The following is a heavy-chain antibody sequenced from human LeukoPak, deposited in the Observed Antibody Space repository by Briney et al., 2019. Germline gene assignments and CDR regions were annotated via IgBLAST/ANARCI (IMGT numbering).Heavy chain of an antibody. D-gene: IGHD3-10*01. Sequence: SGGSLRLSCAASGFTFSSYSMNWVRQAPGKGLEWVSYISSSSSTIYYADSVKGRFTISRDNAKNSLYLQMNSLRAEDTAVYYCSRVRVSFDYWGQGTLVTVAS. J-gene: IGHJ4*02. V-gene: IGHV3-48*04. CDR2: ISSSSSTI. CDR3: SRVRVSFDY. CDR1: GFTFSSYS.